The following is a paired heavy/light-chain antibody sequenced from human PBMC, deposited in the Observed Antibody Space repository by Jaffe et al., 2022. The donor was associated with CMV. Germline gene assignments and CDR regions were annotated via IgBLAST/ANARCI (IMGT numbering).Light chain of an antibody. Sequence: YTVTQPLSVSVAVGQTANIACGGENIENKNVHWYQQKPGQAPVLVIYRDDNRPSGIPERFSGSNSGNTATLTITRVQDGDEADYFCQVWDEADHDCQVCSGNLVFGGGTRLTVL. CDR1: NIENKN. V-gene: IGLV3-9*01. CDR3: QVWDEADHDCQVCSGNLV. J-gene: IGLJ3*02. CDR2: RDD.
Heavy chain of an antibody. J-gene: IGHJ3*02. V-gene: IGHV3-23*01. CDR3: AKDKRGVGYDARGYYYPDAFDI. CDR2: ITHNADST. D-gene: IGHD3-22*01. CDR1: GFSFSTYA. Sequence: EGYLLESGGGLVQPGESLSLSCAASGFSFSTYAMTWVRQAPGKGLEWVSSITHNADSTYSADSVRGRFSTSRDNSKSMLYLQMRSLRAEDTAVYYCAKDKRGVGYDARGYYYPDAFDIWGQGTLVTVSS.